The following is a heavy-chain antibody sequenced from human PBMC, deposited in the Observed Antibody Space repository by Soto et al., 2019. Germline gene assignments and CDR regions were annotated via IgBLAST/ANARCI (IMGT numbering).Heavy chain of an antibody. CDR1: GYTLTELS. Sequence: ASVKVSCKVSGYTLTELSMHWVRQAPGKGLEWMGGFDPEDGETIYAQKFQGRVTMTEDTSTDTAYMELSSLRSEDTAVYYCETTAVLMVCAPAEYFQHWGQGTLVTVSS. D-gene: IGHD2-8*01. J-gene: IGHJ1*01. CDR2: FDPEDGET. CDR3: ETTAVLMVCAPAEYFQH. V-gene: IGHV1-24*01.